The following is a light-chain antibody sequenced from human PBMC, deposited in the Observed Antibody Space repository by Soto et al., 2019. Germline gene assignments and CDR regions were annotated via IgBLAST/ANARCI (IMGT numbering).Light chain of an antibody. V-gene: IGKV3-15*01. CDR3: QQYDNWPPLT. J-gene: IGKJ4*01. CDR1: RGVSSS. CDR2: HAS. Sequence: EIVMTQSPATLSVSPGERATLSCRASRGVSSSLAWYQQKPGQAPRLLIYHASTRATGIPARFTGSGSGTEFTLTISSLQSEDFAVYYCQQYDNWPPLTFGGGTKVEIK.